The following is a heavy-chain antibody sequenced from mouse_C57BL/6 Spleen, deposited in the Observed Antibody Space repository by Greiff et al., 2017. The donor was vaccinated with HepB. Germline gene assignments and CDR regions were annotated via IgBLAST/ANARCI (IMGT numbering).Heavy chain of an antibody. D-gene: IGHD2-4*01. CDR2: IWRGGST. CDR1: GFSLTSYG. J-gene: IGHJ4*01. V-gene: IGHV2-5*01. Sequence: QVQLQQSGPGLVQPSQSLSITCTVSGFSLTSYGVHWVRQSPGKGLEWLGVIWRGGSTDYNAAFMSKLSITKDNSKSQVFFKMNSLQANDTAIYYCAKKRDYDNDYAMDYWGQGTSVTVSS. CDR3: AKKRDYDNDYAMDY.